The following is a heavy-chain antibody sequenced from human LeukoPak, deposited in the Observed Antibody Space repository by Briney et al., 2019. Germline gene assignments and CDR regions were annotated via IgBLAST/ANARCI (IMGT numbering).Heavy chain of an antibody. CDR1: GFTFSDYY. Sequence: GGSLRLSCAASGFTFSDYYMSWIRQAPGKGLEWVSYISSSGTTTYYADSVKGRFTISRDNAKNSLYLQMNSLRAEDTAVYYCARKTSSGPFDSWGQGTLVTVPS. CDR2: ISSSGTTT. J-gene: IGHJ5*01. D-gene: IGHD3-22*01. V-gene: IGHV3-11*01. CDR3: ARKTSSGPFDS.